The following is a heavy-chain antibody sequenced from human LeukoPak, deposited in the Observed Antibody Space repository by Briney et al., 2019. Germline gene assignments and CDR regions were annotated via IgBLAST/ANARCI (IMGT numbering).Heavy chain of an antibody. V-gene: IGHV3-23*01. J-gene: IGHJ4*02. CDR1: GFTFSSYG. CDR2: ISGSGGST. D-gene: IGHD1-26*01. Sequence: GRSLRLSCAASGFTFSSYGMSWVRQAPGKGLEWVSAISGSGGSTYYADSAKGRFTISRDNSKNTLYLQMNSLRAEDTAVYYCAKAWGDEWEVLGTGYWGQGTLVTVSS. CDR3: AKAWGDEWEVLGTGY.